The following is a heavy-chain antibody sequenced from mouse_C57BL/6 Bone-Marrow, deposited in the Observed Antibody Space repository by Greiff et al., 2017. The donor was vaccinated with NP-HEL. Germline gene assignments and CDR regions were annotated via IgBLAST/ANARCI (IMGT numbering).Heavy chain of an antibody. CDR2: IYPRRGNT. D-gene: IGHD2-12*01. J-gene: IGHJ1*03. CDR1: GYTFTSSG. V-gene: IGHV1-81*01. CDR3: ATYTYWYFDV. Sequence: VMLVESGAELARPGASVKLSCKASGYTFTSSGLSWVKQRPGQGLAWIGEIYPRRGNTYYNEPFKGKATLPADKSSRTAYMELRSLTSEDSAVYFCATYTYWYFDVWGTGTTVTVAS.